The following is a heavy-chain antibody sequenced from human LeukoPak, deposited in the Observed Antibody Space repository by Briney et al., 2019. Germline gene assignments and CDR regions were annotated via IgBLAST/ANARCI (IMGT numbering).Heavy chain of an antibody. J-gene: IGHJ4*02. V-gene: IGHV3-23*01. CDR2: ISGSGGST. Sequence: GGSLRLSCVASGFTFSNYAMSWVRQTPGKGLEWVSSISGSGGSTHYADSVKGRFTISRDNSKNILYLQMNSLRAEDTAVYYCAKDWMSTIINYFDYWGQGTLVTVSS. D-gene: IGHD5-12*01. CDR3: AKDWMSTIINYFDY. CDR1: GFTFSNYA.